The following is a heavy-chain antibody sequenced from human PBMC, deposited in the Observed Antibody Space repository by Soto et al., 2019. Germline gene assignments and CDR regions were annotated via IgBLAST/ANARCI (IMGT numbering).Heavy chain of an antibody. CDR2: ISYDGSNK. V-gene: IGHV3-30*03. CDR3: ARGVAEWELPDACDI. J-gene: IGHJ3*02. D-gene: IGHD1-26*01. CDR1: GFTFSSYG. Sequence: ESGGGVVQPGRSLRLSCAASGFTFSSYGMHWVRQAPGKGLEWVAVISYDGSNKYYADSVKGRFTISRDNSKNTLYLQMNSLRAKDTAVYYCARGVAEWELPDACDIWGQGTMVTVSS.